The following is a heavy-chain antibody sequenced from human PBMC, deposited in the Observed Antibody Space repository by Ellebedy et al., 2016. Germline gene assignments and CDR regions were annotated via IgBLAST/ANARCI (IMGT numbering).Heavy chain of an antibody. Sequence: SLKISCAASGFPFGDFAMHWVRQVPGKGLEWISGLNWNSGSIDYVDSVKGRFTISRDNAENSLYLHMNSLRPDDTALYYCAKVGISGNNFDYWGQGTLVTVSS. V-gene: IGHV3-9*01. CDR2: LNWNSGSI. J-gene: IGHJ4*02. D-gene: IGHD3-10*01. CDR1: GFPFGDFA. CDR3: AKVGISGNNFDY.